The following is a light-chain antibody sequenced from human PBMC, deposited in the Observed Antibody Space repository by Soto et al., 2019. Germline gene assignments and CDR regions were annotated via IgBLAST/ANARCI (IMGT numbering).Light chain of an antibody. V-gene: IGKV3-11*01. Sequence: EIVLTQSPATLSLSPGERATLSCRASQSVSSKLAWYQQKPGQAPSLLIYDASNKATGIPARFSGSGSGTDFTLTISSLEPEDFAVYCCQHRSNWPYTFRQGTKLEIK. CDR2: DAS. J-gene: IGKJ2*01. CDR3: QHRSNWPYT. CDR1: QSVSSK.